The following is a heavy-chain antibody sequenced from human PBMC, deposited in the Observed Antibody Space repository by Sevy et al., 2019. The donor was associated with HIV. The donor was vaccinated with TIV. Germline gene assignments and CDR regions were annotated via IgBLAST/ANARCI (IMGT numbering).Heavy chain of an antibody. Sequence: SETLSLTCAVYGGSFSGYYWSWIRQPPGKGLEWIGEINHSGSTNYNSSLKSRVNISVDTSKDQFSLKLCSVTAADTAVYHCARASLTRSDGYKLGNYFDYWGQGTLVTVSS. CDR1: GGSFSGYY. D-gene: IGHD5-18*01. J-gene: IGHJ4*02. CDR3: ARASLTRSDGYKLGNYFDY. V-gene: IGHV4-34*01. CDR2: INHSGST.